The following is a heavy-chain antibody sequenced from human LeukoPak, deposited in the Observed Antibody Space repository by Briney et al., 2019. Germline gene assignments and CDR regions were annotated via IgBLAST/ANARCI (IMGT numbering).Heavy chain of an antibody. V-gene: IGHV3-48*03. Sequence: GGSLRLSCAASGFTFSSYEMNWVRQAPGKGLEWVSYISSSGGTIYYADSVKGRFTTSRDNAKNSLYLQMNSLRAEDTAVYYCARDRRIDYWGQGTLVTVSS. CDR3: ARDRRIDY. J-gene: IGHJ4*02. CDR2: ISSSGGTI. CDR1: GFTFSSYE.